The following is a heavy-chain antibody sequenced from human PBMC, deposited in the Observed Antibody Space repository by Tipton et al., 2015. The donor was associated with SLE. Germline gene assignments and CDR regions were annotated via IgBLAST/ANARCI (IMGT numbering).Heavy chain of an antibody. J-gene: IGHJ4*02. D-gene: IGHD6-19*01. CDR2: ISWNSGRI. CDR1: GFTFDDYA. CDR3: AKDRHSSGLYSFDY. Sequence: SLRLSCAASGFTFDDYAMHWVRQAPGKGLEWVSGISWNSGRIVYADSVKGRFTISRDNAKSSLYLEMNSQRVEDMALYYCAKDRHSSGLYSFDYWGQGTLVTVSS. V-gene: IGHV3-9*03.